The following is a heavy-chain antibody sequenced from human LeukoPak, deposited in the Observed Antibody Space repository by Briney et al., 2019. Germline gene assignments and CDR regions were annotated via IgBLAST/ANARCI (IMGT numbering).Heavy chain of an antibody. CDR3: ARVAPGIAVAGLNFDY. Sequence: SETLSLTCTVSGGSISSNYWSWIRQPAGKGLEWIGRIYTSGSTNYNPSLKSRVTMSVDTSKNQFSLKLSSVTAADTAVYYCARVAPGIAVAGLNFDYWGQGTLVTVSS. D-gene: IGHD6-19*01. CDR1: GGSISSNY. J-gene: IGHJ4*02. V-gene: IGHV4-4*07. CDR2: IYTSGST.